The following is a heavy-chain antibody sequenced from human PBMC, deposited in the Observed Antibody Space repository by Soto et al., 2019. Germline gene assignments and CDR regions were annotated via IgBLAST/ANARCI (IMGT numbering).Heavy chain of an antibody. V-gene: IGHV4-61*03. CDR2: RYYSGST. CDR1: GGSISSGNYY. Sequence: PSETLSLTCSVSGGSISSGNYYWSWIRQPPGKGKGRKWIRYYSGSTYYSASLKSRVTMSVDTAKNHFSLKLSSVTAADTAVYFCARGDLKFGQLLPNPLTYWGRGTLVTVSS. D-gene: IGHD3-10*01. J-gene: IGHJ4*02. CDR3: ARGDLKFGQLLPNPLTY.